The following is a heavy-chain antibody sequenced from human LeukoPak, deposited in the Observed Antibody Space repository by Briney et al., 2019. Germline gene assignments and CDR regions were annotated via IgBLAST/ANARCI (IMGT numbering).Heavy chain of an antibody. Sequence: GASVKVSCKASGGTFSSYAISWVRQAPGQGLEWMGGIIPIFGTANYAQKFQGRVTITADESTSTAYMELSSLRSEDTAVYYCARSGYSYGYLYRLPFDYWGQGTLVTASS. CDR1: GGTFSSYA. CDR2: IIPIFGTA. V-gene: IGHV1-69*01. CDR3: ARSGYSYGYLYRLPFDY. J-gene: IGHJ4*02. D-gene: IGHD5-18*01.